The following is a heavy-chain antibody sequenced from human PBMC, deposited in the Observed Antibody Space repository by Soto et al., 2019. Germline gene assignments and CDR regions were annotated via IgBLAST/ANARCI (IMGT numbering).Heavy chain of an antibody. Sequence: PGESLKISCKGSGYSFTSYWIGWVRQMPGKGLECMGIIYPGDSDTRYSPSFQGQVTISADKSISTAYLQWSGLKASDTAMYYCARHLITMVRGVDLDAFDIWGQGTMVTVSS. V-gene: IGHV5-51*01. CDR2: IYPGDSDT. CDR1: GYSFTSYW. D-gene: IGHD3-10*01. J-gene: IGHJ3*02. CDR3: ARHLITMVRGVDLDAFDI.